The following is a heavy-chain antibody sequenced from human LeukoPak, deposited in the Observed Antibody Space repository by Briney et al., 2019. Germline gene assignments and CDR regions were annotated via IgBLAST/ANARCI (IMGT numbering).Heavy chain of an antibody. V-gene: IGHV3-66*01. D-gene: IGHD3-9*01. Sequence: PGGSLRLSCAASGFTVSSNYMSWVRQAPGKGLEWVSVIYSGGSTYYADSVEGRFTISRDNSKNTLYLQMNSLRAEDTAVYHCARGKRYFDWLPPNFDYWGQGTLVTVSS. J-gene: IGHJ4*02. CDR2: IYSGGST. CDR1: GFTVSSNY. CDR3: ARGKRYFDWLPPNFDY.